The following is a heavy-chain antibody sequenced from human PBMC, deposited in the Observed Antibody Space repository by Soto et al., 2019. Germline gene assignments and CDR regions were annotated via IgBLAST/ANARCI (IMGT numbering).Heavy chain of an antibody. Sequence: GGSLRLSCAASGFTFSTYAMNWVRQAPGKGLEWVAVISYDGNNQNYADSVKGRFTVSRDNSENTLYLQMNSLRAEDTAVYYCARAVVLVASPYYFDYWGQGTLVTVSS. CDR2: ISYDGNNQ. V-gene: IGHV3-30-3*01. CDR1: GFTFSTYA. CDR3: ARAVVLVASPYYFDY. D-gene: IGHD2-15*01. J-gene: IGHJ4*02.